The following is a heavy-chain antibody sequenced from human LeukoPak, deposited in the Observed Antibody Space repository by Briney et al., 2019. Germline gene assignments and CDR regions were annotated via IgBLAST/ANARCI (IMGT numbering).Heavy chain of an antibody. CDR1: GFTFSTAW. CDR2: INGDGRRI. D-gene: IGHD3-10*01. CDR3: VRDLPRTSGP. J-gene: IGHJ5*02. Sequence: PGGSLRLSCVASGFTFSTAWMHWARQTPGKGLVWVSHINGDGRRINYADDVKGRFTISRDNAKNTLYLQMNGLRVEDTAVYYCVRDLPRTSGPWGQGTLVTSPQ. V-gene: IGHV3-74*01.